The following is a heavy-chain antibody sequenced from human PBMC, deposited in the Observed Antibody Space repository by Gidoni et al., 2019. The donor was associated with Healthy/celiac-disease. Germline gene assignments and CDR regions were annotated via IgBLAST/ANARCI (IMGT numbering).Heavy chain of an antibody. Sequence: EVQLVESGGGLVQPGGSLRLSCAASGFTFSSYWMSWVRQAPGKGLEWVANIKQDGSEKYYVDSVKGRFTISRDNAKNSLYLQMNSLRAEDTAVYYCARDIQARVPYGMDVWGQGTTVTVSS. CDR3: ARDIQARVPYGMDV. CDR2: IKQDGSEK. J-gene: IGHJ6*02. CDR1: GFTFSSYW. V-gene: IGHV3-7*01.